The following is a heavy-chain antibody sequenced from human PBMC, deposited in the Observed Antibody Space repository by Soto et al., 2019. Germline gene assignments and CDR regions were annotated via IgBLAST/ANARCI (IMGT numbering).Heavy chain of an antibody. CDR1: GGSISSYY. CDR2: IYYSGST. Sequence: SETLSLTCTVSGGSISSYYWSWIRQPPGKGLEWIGYIYYSGSTNYNPSLKSRVTISVDTSKNQFSLKLSSVTAADTAVYYCVRRGWGALQGLFDVGGKGTRVT. V-gene: IGHV4-59*01. CDR3: VRRGWGALQGLFDV. J-gene: IGHJ6*03. D-gene: IGHD4-4*01.